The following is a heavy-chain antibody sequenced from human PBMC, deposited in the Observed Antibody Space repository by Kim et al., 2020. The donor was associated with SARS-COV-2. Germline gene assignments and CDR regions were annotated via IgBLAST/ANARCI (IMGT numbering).Heavy chain of an antibody. D-gene: IGHD5-12*01. CDR3: ARGGPYSGYDSHFDY. Sequence: GGSLRLSCAASGFTFSSYGMHWVRQAPGKGLEWVAVIWYDGSNKYYADSVKGRFTISRDNSKNTLYLQMNSLRAEDTAVYYCARGGPYSGYDSHFDYWGQGTLVTVSS. CDR2: IWYDGSNK. J-gene: IGHJ4*02. V-gene: IGHV3-33*01. CDR1: GFTFSSYG.